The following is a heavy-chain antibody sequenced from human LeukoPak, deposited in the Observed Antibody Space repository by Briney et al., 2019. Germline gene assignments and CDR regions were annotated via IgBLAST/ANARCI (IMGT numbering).Heavy chain of an antibody. D-gene: IGHD2-15*01. CDR3: ARGRGVYCSGGSCLIDAFDI. Sequence: GASVTVSCKASGYTFTIYYMHWVRQARGQGREWMGIINPSGGSTSYAQKFQGRVTMSRDTSTSTVYMELSSLRSEDTAVYYCARGRGVYCSGGSCLIDAFDIWGQGTMVTVSS. V-gene: IGHV1-46*01. CDR1: GYTFTIYY. J-gene: IGHJ3*02. CDR2: INPSGGST.